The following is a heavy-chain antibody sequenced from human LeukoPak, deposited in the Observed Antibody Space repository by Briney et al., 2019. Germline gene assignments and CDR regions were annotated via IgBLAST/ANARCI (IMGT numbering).Heavy chain of an antibody. D-gene: IGHD6-13*01. J-gene: IGHJ5*02. V-gene: IGHV3-23*01. CDR3: ARAAGYSSSWYSFDP. Sequence: PGGSLSLPCAVSGLTLSSYAMRWARLAPGEGLGWVSAISGSGGSTYHADCVKGRPTLSRDNSTNTLYLQTNSLTAKRTDVYECARAAGYSSSWYSFDPGGQGTLVTVSS. CDR1: GLTLSSYA. CDR2: ISGSGGST.